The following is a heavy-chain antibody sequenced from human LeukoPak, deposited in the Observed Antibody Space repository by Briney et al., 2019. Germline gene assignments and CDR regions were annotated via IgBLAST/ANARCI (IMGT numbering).Heavy chain of an antibody. CDR1: GYSFTSYW. CDR3: ARGPYSSSWSYYYYYMDV. D-gene: IGHD6-13*01. CDR2: IYPGDSDT. Sequence: GESLQISFKGSGYSFTSYWIGWVRQMPGKGLEWMGIIYPGDSDTRYSPSFQGQVTISADNSISTAYLQWSSLKASDTAMYYCARGPYSSSWSYYYYYMDVWGKGTTVTVSS. V-gene: IGHV5-51*01. J-gene: IGHJ6*03.